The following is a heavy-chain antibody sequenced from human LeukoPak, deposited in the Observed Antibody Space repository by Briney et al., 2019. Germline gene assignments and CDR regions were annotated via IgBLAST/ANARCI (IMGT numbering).Heavy chain of an antibody. D-gene: IGHD6-19*01. CDR3: ARMRYSSGWYPRDLDY. CDR1: GYTFTSCG. CDR2: ISAYNGNT. Sequence: PGASVKVSCKASGYTFTSCGISWVRQAPGQGLEWMGWISAYNGNTNYAQKLQGRVTMTTDTSTSTAYMELRSLRSDDTAVYYCARMRYSSGWYPRDLDYWGQGTLVTVSS. J-gene: IGHJ4*02. V-gene: IGHV1-18*01.